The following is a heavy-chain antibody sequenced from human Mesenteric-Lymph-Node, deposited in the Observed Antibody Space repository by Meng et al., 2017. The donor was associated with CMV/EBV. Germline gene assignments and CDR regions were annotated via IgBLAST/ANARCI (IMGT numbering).Heavy chain of an antibody. CDR2: INHSGST. Sequence: SETLSLTCAVYGGSFSGYYWSWIRQPPGKGLEWIGEINHSGSTNYNPSLKSRVTISVDTSKNQFSLKLNSVTAADTAVYYCARDRWALNHWGQGTLVTVSS. D-gene: IGHD4-23*01. V-gene: IGHV4-34*01. CDR1: GGSFSGYY. J-gene: IGHJ5*02. CDR3: ARDRWALNH.